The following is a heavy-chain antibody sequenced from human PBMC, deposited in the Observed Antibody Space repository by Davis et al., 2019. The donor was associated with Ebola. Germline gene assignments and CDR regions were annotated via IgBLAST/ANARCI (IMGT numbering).Heavy chain of an antibody. D-gene: IGHD2-2*02. CDR2: ISGSGGST. Sequence: GGSLRLSCAASGFTFSSYAMSWVRQAPGKGLEWVSAISGSGGSTYYADSVKGRFTISRHNSKNTLYLQMNSLRAEDTAVYYCARDPIGCSSTSCYMRDYWGQGTLVTVSS. J-gene: IGHJ4*02. CDR3: ARDPIGCSSTSCYMRDY. CDR1: GFTFSSYA. V-gene: IGHV3-23*01.